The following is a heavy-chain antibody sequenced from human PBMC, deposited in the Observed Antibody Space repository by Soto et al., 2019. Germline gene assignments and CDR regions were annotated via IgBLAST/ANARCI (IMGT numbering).Heavy chain of an antibody. CDR1: GGSISSYY. CDR2: IYYSGST. Sequence: PSETLSLTCTVSGGSISSYYWSWIRQPPGKGLEWIGYIYYSGSTNYNPSLKSRVTISVDTSKNQFSLKLGSVTAADTAVYYCASSGCSGYDGAFDIWGQGTMVTVSS. CDR3: ASSGCSGYDGAFDI. J-gene: IGHJ3*02. D-gene: IGHD5-12*01. V-gene: IGHV4-59*01.